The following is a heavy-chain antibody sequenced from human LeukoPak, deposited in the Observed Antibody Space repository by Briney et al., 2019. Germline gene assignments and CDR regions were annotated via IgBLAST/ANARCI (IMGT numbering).Heavy chain of an antibody. Sequence: GGSLRLSCAAPGFTFSSYAMSWVRQAPGKGLEWVSAISGSGGSTYYADSVKGRFTISRDNSKNTLYLQMNSLRAEDTAVYYCAKDRRSGGSCLDYWGQGTLVTVSS. D-gene: IGHD2-15*01. CDR2: ISGSGGST. CDR3: AKDRRSGGSCLDY. V-gene: IGHV3-23*01. J-gene: IGHJ4*02. CDR1: GFTFSSYA.